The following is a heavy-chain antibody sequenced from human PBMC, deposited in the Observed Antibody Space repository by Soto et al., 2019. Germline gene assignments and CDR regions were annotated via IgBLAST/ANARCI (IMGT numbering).Heavy chain of an antibody. CDR2: ISGSGGST. Sequence: GGSLRLSCAASGFTFSSYAMSWVRQAPGKGLERVSAISGSGGSTYYADSVKGRFTVSRDNSKSTLYLQMNSLRPEDTGVYYCARVTPGNNLYYFSGMDVWGQGTSVTVSS. J-gene: IGHJ6*02. D-gene: IGHD1-1*01. CDR3: ARVTPGNNLYYFSGMDV. V-gene: IGHV3-23*01. CDR1: GFTFSSYA.